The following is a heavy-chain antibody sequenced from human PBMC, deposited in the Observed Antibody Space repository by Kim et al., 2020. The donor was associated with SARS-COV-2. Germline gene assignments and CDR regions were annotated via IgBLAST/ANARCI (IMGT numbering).Heavy chain of an antibody. D-gene: IGHD6-13*01. Sequence: GGSLRLSCAASGFTFSSYAMHWVRQAPGKGLEWVAVISYDGSNKYYADSVKGRFTISRDNSKNTLYLQMNSLRAEDTAVYYCARAEGWVLTSSWYVDYWGQGTLVTVSS. CDR3: ARAEGWVLTSSWYVDY. V-gene: IGHV3-30-3*01. CDR1: GFTFSSYA. J-gene: IGHJ4*02. CDR2: ISYDGSNK.